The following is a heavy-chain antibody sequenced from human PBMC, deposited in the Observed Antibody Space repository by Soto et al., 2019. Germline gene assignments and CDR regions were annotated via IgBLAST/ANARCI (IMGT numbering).Heavy chain of an antibody. Sequence: GWSLRLSCASSVFTFIAFGMHWVRQAPGKGLEWVAIISYDGILKYYADSVKGRFTISRDTSKGALYLQMNSLRPEDTAVYYCAKDFKVSGGHYGSLNYYYGMDVWGQGTTVTVSS. CDR3: AKDFKVSGGHYGSLNYYYGMDV. CDR1: VFTFIAFG. CDR2: ISYDGILK. V-gene: IGHV3-30*18. D-gene: IGHD3-10*01. J-gene: IGHJ6*02.